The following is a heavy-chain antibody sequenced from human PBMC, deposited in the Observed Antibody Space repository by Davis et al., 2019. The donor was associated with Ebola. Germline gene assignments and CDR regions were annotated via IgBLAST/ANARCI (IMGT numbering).Heavy chain of an antibody. CDR1: GFTFSSYA. V-gene: IGHV3-23*01. CDR3: ARDRQGWFGELSYYYYYGMDV. J-gene: IGHJ6*02. CDR2: ISGSGGST. Sequence: GESLKISCAASGFTFSSYAMSWVRQAPGKGLEWVSAISGSGGSTYYADSVKGRFTISRDNAKNTLYLQMNSLRAEDTAVYYCARDRQGWFGELSYYYYYGMDVWGQGTTVTVSS. D-gene: IGHD3-10*01.